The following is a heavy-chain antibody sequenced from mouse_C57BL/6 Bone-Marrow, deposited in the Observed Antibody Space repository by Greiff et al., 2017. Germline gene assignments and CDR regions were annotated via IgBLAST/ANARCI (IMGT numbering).Heavy chain of an antibody. V-gene: IGHV1-52*01. J-gene: IGHJ1*03. CDR2: IDPSDSET. CDR1: GYTFTSYW. D-gene: IGHD1-1*02. CDR3: ARDGYGSCGWYFDF. Sequence: QVQLQQPGAELVRPGSSVKLSCKASGYTFTSYWMHWVKQRPIQGLEWIGNIDPSDSETHYNQKFKDKATLTVDKSSSTAYMQLSSLTSEDSAVYYCARDGYGSCGWYFDFWGTGTTVTVSS.